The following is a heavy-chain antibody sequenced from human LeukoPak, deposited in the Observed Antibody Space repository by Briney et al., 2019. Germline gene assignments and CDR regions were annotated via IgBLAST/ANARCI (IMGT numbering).Heavy chain of an antibody. D-gene: IGHD5-12*01. CDR3: ARAGYSGYDAFY. Sequence: ASVKVSCKASGYTFTSYYMHWVRQAPGQGLEWMGIINPSGGSTSYAQKFQGRVTMTRDMSKSTVYMELSSVRSEDTAVYYCARAGYSGYDAFYWGQGTLVTVSS. J-gene: IGHJ4*02. CDR1: GYTFTSYY. V-gene: IGHV1-46*01. CDR2: INPSGGST.